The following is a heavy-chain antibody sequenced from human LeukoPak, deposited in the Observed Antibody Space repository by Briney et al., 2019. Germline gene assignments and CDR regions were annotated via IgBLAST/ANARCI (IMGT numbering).Heavy chain of an antibody. J-gene: IGHJ4*02. Sequence: GGSLRLSRAASGFPLSSYSINWVRQAPGKGLEWVSYISSSGSAIYYVDSVKGRFTGSRANAQNSVLLQLDSSRAGGTAGHSFVRLKGSYFHYWVQGAMVTVCS. D-gene: IGHD2-15*01. CDR1: GFPLSSYS. CDR2: ISSSGSAI. CDR3: VRLKGSYFHY. V-gene: IGHV3-48*01.